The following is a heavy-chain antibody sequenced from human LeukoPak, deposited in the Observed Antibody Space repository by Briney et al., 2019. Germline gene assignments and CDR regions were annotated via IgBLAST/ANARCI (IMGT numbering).Heavy chain of an antibody. V-gene: IGHV3-23*01. Sequence: GGSLRLSCAASGFTFSTYGMHWVRQAPGKGLEWVSVISVSDGSTYYADSVRGRFTISRDNSKNTLFLQLNGLRAEDTAIYYCARAMPSSTYYFDSWGQGTLVTVSS. D-gene: IGHD2-2*01. CDR1: GFTFSTYG. CDR2: ISVSDGST. J-gene: IGHJ4*02. CDR3: ARAMPSSTYYFDS.